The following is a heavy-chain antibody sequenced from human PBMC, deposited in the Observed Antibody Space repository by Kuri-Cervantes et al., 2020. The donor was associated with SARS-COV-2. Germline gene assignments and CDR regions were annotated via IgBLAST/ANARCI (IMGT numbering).Heavy chain of an antibody. Sequence: GESLKISCAASGFTFSSYAMSWVRQAPGKGLEWVSAISGSGGSTYYADSVKGRFTTSRDNSKNTLYLQMNSLRAEDTAVYYCAKTYYDFWSGYPGDYWGQGTLVTVSS. CDR3: AKTYYDFWSGYPGDY. D-gene: IGHD3-3*01. CDR2: ISGSGGST. J-gene: IGHJ4*02. V-gene: IGHV3-23*01. CDR1: GFTFSSYA.